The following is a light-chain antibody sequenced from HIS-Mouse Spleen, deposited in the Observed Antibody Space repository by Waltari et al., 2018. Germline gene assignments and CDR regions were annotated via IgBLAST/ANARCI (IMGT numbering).Light chain of an antibody. V-gene: IGLV2-23*01. CDR2: EGS. J-gene: IGLJ3*02. CDR1: SSDVGRYNL. CDR3: CSYAGSSTYWV. Sequence: QSALTQPASVSGSPGQSITISCTGTSSDVGRYNLVSWYQQPPGKAPKLMIYEGSKRPSGVSNRFSGSKSGNTASLTISGLQAEDEADYYCCSYAGSSTYWVFGGGTKLTVL.